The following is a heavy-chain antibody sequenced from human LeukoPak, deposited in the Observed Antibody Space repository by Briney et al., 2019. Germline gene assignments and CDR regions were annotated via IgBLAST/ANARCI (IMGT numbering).Heavy chain of an antibody. CDR3: ARRVATKPKYGFDS. J-gene: IGHJ4*02. CDR2: IYYSGIT. CDR1: GGPISTYY. V-gene: IGHV4-59*08. Sequence: PSETLSLTCTVSGGPISTYYWTWIRQSPGKGLEWIGFIYYSGITKYNPSLESRVTISLDASKNQFSLRLSSVTAADTAVYYCARRVATKPKYGFDSWGQGTLVTVSS. D-gene: IGHD5-24*01.